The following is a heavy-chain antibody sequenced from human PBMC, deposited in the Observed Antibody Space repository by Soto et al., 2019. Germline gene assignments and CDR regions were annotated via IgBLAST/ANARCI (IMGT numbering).Heavy chain of an antibody. V-gene: IGHV3-30*18. CDR2: ISYDGSNK. CDR3: AKDQGQLLLSLFDY. Sequence: QVQLVESGGGVVQPGRSLRLSCAASGFTFSSYGMHWVRQAPGKGLEWVAVISYDGSNKYYADSVKGRFTISRDNSKNTLYLQMNSPRAEDTAVYYCAKDQGQLLLSLFDYWGQGTLVTVSS. J-gene: IGHJ4*02. D-gene: IGHD2-15*01. CDR1: GFTFSSYG.